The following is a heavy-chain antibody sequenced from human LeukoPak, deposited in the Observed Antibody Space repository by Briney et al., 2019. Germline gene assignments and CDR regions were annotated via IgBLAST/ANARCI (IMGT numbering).Heavy chain of an antibody. Sequence: SETLSLTCTVSGGSISSYYWSWIRQPPGKGLEWIGYIYYSGSTNYNPSLKSRVTISVDTSKNQFSLKLSSMTAADTAVYYCARDPFLGSPGYWGQGTLVTVSS. CDR1: GGSISSYY. J-gene: IGHJ4*02. D-gene: IGHD7-27*01. CDR2: IYYSGST. V-gene: IGHV4-59*01. CDR3: ARDPFLGSPGY.